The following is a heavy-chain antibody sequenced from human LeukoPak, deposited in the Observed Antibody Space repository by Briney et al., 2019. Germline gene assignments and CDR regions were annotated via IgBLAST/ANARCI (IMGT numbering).Heavy chain of an antibody. CDR1: GGSISTYY. J-gene: IGHJ4*02. D-gene: IGHD3-10*01. V-gene: IGHV4-59*01. CDR3: ARYGSGTYRQFDY. CDR2: IYYTGST. Sequence: PSETLSLTCTVSGGSISTYYWSWIRQPPGEGLEWIGYIYYTGSTNYNPSLKSRVTISVDTSRNHFSLKLSSVTAADTAVYYCARYGSGTYRQFDYWGQGTLVTVSS.